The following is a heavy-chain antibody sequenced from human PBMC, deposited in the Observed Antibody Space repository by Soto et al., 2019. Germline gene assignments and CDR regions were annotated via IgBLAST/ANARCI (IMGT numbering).Heavy chain of an antibody. D-gene: IGHD6-13*01. J-gene: IGHJ4*02. Sequence: EVQLVESGGGLVQPGRSLRLSCAASGFTFDDYAMHWVRQAPGKGLEWVSGISWNSGSIGYADSVKGRFTISRDNAKHSLYLQMNSLRAEDTALYYCAKDRALVLSFYFDYWGQGTLVTVSS. CDR1: GFTFDDYA. CDR3: AKDRALVLSFYFDY. CDR2: ISWNSGSI. V-gene: IGHV3-9*01.